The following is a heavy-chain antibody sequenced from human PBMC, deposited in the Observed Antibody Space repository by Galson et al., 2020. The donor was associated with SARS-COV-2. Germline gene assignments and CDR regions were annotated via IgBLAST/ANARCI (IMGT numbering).Heavy chain of an antibody. D-gene: IGHD2-15*01. CDR1: GFTFSSYG. CDR3: ARVLVSGGNGPDYGMDV. Sequence: TGGSLRLSCAASGFTFSSYGMHWVRQAPGKGLEWVAVIWYDGSNKYNADSVKGRFTISRDNSKNTLYLQMNSLRAEDTAVYYCARVLVSGGNGPDYGMDVGGQGTTVTVSS. CDR2: IWYDGSNK. J-gene: IGHJ6*02. V-gene: IGHV3-33*01.